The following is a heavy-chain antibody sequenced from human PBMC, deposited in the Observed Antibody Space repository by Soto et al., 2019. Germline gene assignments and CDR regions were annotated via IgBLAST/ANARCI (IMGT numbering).Heavy chain of an antibody. D-gene: IGHD6-6*01. Sequence: ASVKVSCKASGYTFTSYYMHWVRQAPGQGLEWMGIINPSGGSTSYAQKFQGRVTMTRDTSTSTVYMEPSSLRSEDTAVYYCAMEGIAARLVYWGQGTLVTVSS. J-gene: IGHJ4*02. CDR1: GYTFTSYY. CDR3: AMEGIAARLVY. CDR2: INPSGGST. V-gene: IGHV1-46*01.